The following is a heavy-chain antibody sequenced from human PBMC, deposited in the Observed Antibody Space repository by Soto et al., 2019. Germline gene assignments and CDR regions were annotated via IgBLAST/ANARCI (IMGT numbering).Heavy chain of an antibody. D-gene: IGHD5-18*01. Sequence: EVQLVESGGGWVQPGGSLRLSCAASGFTFDDYAMHWVRQAPGKGLEWVSGIVWNSGSRGYADSVKGRFTISRDNAQNSLYLEINNLRVEDTALYYCAKDILRATNRYSLYYHYYGMVVWGQGTTVTVSS. V-gene: IGHV3-9*01. J-gene: IGHJ6*02. CDR3: AKDILRATNRYSLYYHYYGMVV. CDR1: GFTFDDYA. CDR2: IVWNSGSR.